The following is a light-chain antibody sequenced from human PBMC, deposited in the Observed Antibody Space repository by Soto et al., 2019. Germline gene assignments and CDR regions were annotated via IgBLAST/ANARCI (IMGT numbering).Light chain of an antibody. CDR1: SSDVGGYNY. Sequence: QSALTQPASVSGSPGQSITISCTGTSSDVGGYNYVSWYQQHPGKAPKLMIYEVTNRPSGASNRFSGSKSGNTASLTISGRQAEDEADYYCSSYTSSSTLLYVFGTGTKLTVL. CDR3: SSYTSSSTLLYV. CDR2: EVT. V-gene: IGLV2-14*01. J-gene: IGLJ1*01.